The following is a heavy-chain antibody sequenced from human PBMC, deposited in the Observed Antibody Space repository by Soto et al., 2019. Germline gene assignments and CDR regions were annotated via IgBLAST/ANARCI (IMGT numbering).Heavy chain of an antibody. CDR2: INAGNGNT. CDR1: GYTFTSYA. CDR3: ARQTGEYYYDSSGYRPFDY. V-gene: IGHV1-3*01. Sequence: ASVKVSCKASGYTFTSYAMHWVRQAPGQRLEWMGWINAGNGNTKYSQKFQGRVTITRDTSASTAYMELSSLRSEDTAVYYCARQTGEYYYDSSGYRPFDYWGQGTLVTVSS. D-gene: IGHD3-22*01. J-gene: IGHJ4*02.